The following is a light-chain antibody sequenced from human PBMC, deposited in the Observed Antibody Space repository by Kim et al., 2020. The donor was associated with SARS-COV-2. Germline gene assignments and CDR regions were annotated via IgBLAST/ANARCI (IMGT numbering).Light chain of an antibody. V-gene: IGLV2-11*01. J-gene: IGLJ1*01. CDR2: DVS. CDR3: CSYAGSYTYV. CDR1: SSDVGGYNY. Sequence: GQSVTISCTGTSSDVGGYNYVSWYQQHPGKAPKLMIYDVSKRPSGVPDRFSGSKSGNTASLTISGLKAEDEADYYCCSYAGSYTYVFGTGTKVTVL.